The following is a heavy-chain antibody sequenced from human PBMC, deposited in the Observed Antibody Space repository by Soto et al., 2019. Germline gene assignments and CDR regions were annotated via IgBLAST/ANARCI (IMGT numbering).Heavy chain of an antibody. CDR1: GFTFSSYA. CDR2: ISGSGGST. CDR3: AKALGYCSGGSCYFFDY. V-gene: IGHV3-23*01. J-gene: IGHJ4*02. Sequence: GGALRLSCAASGFTFSSYAMSWVRQAPGKGLEWVSAISGSGGSTYYADSVKGRFTISRDNSKNTLYLQMNSLRAEDTAVYYCAKALGYCSGGSCYFFDYWGQGTLVTVSS. D-gene: IGHD2-15*01.